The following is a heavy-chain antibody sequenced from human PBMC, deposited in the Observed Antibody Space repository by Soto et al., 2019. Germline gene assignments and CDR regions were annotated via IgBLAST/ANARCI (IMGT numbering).Heavy chain of an antibody. Sequence: ESGGGLVQPGGSLRLSCAASGFAFRTYSMNWVRQAPGKGLEWVSYISFSSTTIFYADSVRGRFTISRDNAKNSLYLQMNTLRDEDTAVYYCARDNGMAGSFDPWGQGTLVTVSS. CDR2: ISFSSTTI. J-gene: IGHJ5*02. V-gene: IGHV3-48*02. D-gene: IGHD2-8*01. CDR3: ARDNGMAGSFDP. CDR1: GFAFRTYS.